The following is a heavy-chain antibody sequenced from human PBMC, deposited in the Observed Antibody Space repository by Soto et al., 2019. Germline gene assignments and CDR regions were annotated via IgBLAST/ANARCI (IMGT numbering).Heavy chain of an antibody. V-gene: IGHV1-3*01. CDR2: INAGNGNT. CDR3: ARGGIAAAGKSHYYYYYGMDV. J-gene: IGHJ6*02. D-gene: IGHD6-13*01. CDR1: GYTFTSYA. Sequence: GASVKVSGKASGYTFTSYAMHWVRQAPGQRLEWMGWINAGNGNTKYSQKFQGRVTITRDTSASTAYMELSSLRSEDTAVYYCARGGIAAAGKSHYYYYYGMDVWGQGTTVTVSS.